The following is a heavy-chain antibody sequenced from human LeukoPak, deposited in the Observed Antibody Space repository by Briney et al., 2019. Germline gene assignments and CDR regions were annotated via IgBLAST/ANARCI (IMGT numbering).Heavy chain of an antibody. D-gene: IGHD3-10*01. Sequence: ASVKVCCKASGGTFSSYAISWVRQAPGQGLEWMGRIIPILGIANYAQKFQGRVTITADKSTSTAYMELSSLRSEDTAVYYCARDIQGITIPRIWGQGTLVTVSS. CDR3: ARDIQGITIPRI. V-gene: IGHV1-69*04. CDR2: IIPILGIA. CDR1: GGTFSSYA. J-gene: IGHJ4*02.